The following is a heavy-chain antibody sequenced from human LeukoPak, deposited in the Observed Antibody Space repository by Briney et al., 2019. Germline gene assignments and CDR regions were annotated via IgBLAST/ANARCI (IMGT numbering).Heavy chain of an antibody. Sequence: SETLSLTCSVSGGSISSYHWSWIRQPPGKGLEWIGYIYYGGSTNYNPSLKSRVTISIDTSKNQFSLKLTSVTAADTAVYYCARGGGLDVWGQGATVTVSS. CDR3: ARGGGLDV. CDR2: IYYGGST. J-gene: IGHJ6*02. D-gene: IGHD3-16*01. CDR1: GGSISSYH. V-gene: IGHV4-59*01.